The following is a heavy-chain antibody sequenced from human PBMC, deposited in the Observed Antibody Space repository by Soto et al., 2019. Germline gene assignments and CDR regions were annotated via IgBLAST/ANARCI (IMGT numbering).Heavy chain of an antibody. CDR2: INHSGST. CDR1: GGSSSGYY. J-gene: IGHJ5*02. Sequence: PSETLSLTCAVYGGSSSGYYWSWIRQPPGKGLEWIGEINHSGSTNYNPSLKSRVTISVDTSKNQFSLKLSSVTAADTAVYYCARAATRGRQYCSSTSRYVRSIVLWGQGTLVTVSS. D-gene: IGHD2-2*01. V-gene: IGHV4-34*01. CDR3: ARAATRGRQYCSSTSRYVRSIVL.